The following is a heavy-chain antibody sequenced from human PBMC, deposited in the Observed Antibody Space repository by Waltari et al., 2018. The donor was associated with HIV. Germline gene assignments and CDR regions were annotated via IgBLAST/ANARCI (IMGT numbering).Heavy chain of an antibody. D-gene: IGHD6-13*01. CDR3: ARDSRDNSWSLNFFDP. Sequence: EVQLVESGGGPVTPGGSLRLSCRAPGFPSISYSLTWVRQAPGKGLEWISSISSSGTFTHYADSVKGRFTISRDNANKSVYLQMNSLRAEDTAVYYCARDSRDNSWSLNFFDPWGQGTLVTVSS. CDR1: GFPSISYS. J-gene: IGHJ5*02. CDR2: ISSSGTFT. V-gene: IGHV3-21*01.